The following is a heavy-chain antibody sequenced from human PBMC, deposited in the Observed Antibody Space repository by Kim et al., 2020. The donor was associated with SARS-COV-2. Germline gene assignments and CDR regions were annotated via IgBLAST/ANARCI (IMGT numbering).Heavy chain of an antibody. V-gene: IGHV3-23*01. Sequence: GGSLRLSCAASGFTFSNYGMSWVRQAPGKGLEWVSTISGSGGTTWYADSVKGRFTISRDNSKNTLYLQMNSLRAEDMAVYYCAKMLAASGIDYWGQGTLVTVSS. CDR3: AKMLAASGIDY. CDR2: ISGSGGTT. J-gene: IGHJ4*02. D-gene: IGHD6-13*01. CDR1: GFTFSNYG.